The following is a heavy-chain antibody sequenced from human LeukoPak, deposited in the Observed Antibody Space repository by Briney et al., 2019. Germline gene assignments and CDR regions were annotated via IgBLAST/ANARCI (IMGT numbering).Heavy chain of an antibody. CDR3: ARDLYSGSYADY. V-gene: IGHV1-2*02. CDR2: INPNSGGT. J-gene: IGHJ4*02. Sequence: ASVKVSCKASGYTFTGYYMHWVRQAPGQGLEWMGWINPNSGGTNYAQKFQGRVTMTRDTSISTAYVELSRLRSDDTAVYYCARDLYSGSYADYWGQGTLVTVSS. D-gene: IGHD1-26*01. CDR1: GYTFTGYY.